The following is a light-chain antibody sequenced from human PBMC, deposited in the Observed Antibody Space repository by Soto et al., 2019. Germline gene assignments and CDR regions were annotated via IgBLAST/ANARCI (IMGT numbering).Light chain of an antibody. Sequence: EIVLTQSPGTLSLSPGERATLSCRASQSVSSSYLAWYQQKPGQAPRLLIFGASSSATAIPDRFSGSGSGTDFTLTISRLEPEDFAVNYCQQFGNSTYTFGQGNTLEIK. CDR3: QQFGNSTYT. J-gene: IGKJ2*01. CDR1: QSVSSSY. CDR2: GAS. V-gene: IGKV3-20*01.